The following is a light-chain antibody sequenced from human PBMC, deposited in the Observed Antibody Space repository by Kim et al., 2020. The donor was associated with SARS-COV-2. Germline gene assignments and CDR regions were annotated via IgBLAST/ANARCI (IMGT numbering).Light chain of an antibody. J-gene: IGLJ2*01. Sequence: VSPGQTASITCSGDKLGDKFVSWYQQKPGQSPVQVIYQDKKRPSGIPEQCSGSNSGNTATLTISGTQAMDEAVYYCQAWDSHTAAVFGGGTQLTVL. CDR2: QDK. CDR3: QAWDSHTAAV. CDR1: KLGDKF. V-gene: IGLV3-1*01.